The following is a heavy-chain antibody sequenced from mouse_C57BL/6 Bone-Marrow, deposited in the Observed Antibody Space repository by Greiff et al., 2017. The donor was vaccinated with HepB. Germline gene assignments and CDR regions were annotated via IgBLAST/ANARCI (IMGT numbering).Heavy chain of an antibody. CDR3: ARDGLDWDDY. D-gene: IGHD4-1*01. CDR1: GYSITSGYY. Sequence: EVQLQESGPGLVKPSQSLSLTCSVTGYSITSGYYWNWIRQFPGNKLEWMGYISYDGSNNYNPSLKNRISITRDTSKNQFFLKLNSVTTEDTATYYCARDGLDWDDYWGQGTTLTVSS. CDR2: ISYDGSN. V-gene: IGHV3-6*01. J-gene: IGHJ2*01.